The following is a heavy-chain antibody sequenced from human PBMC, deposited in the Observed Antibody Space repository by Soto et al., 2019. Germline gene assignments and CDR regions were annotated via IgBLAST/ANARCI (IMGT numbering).Heavy chain of an antibody. Sequence: QVTLKESGPVLVKPTETLTLTCTVSGFSLSNARMGVSWIRQPPGKALEWLAHIFSNDEKSYSTSLKSRFTISKDTSKSQVVLTMTNMDPVDTATYYCARILGPYYFDYWGQGTLVTVSS. CDR3: ARILGPYYFDY. J-gene: IGHJ4*02. CDR2: IFSNDEK. CDR1: GFSLSNARMG. V-gene: IGHV2-26*01.